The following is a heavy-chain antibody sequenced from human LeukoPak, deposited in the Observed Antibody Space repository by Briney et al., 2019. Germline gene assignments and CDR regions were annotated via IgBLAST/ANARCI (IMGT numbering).Heavy chain of an antibody. Sequence: GGSLRLSGAASGFTFSGYSMNWVRQAPGKGLEWVSSISTGSNYIYYADSVKGRFTISRDNAKNSLYLQMNSLRAEDTAVYYCARGSSSLDYWGQGTLVTVSS. CDR3: ARGSSSLDY. CDR2: ISTGSNYI. V-gene: IGHV3-21*01. D-gene: IGHD6-13*01. J-gene: IGHJ4*02. CDR1: GFTFSGYS.